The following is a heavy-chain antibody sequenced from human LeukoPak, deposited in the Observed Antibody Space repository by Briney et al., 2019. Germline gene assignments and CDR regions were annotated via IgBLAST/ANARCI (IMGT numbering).Heavy chain of an antibody. CDR1: GGSISSGDYY. J-gene: IGHJ4*02. D-gene: IGHD3-16*01. V-gene: IGHV4-61*08. CDR2: IYYSGST. CDR3: ARHEAPFHVDY. Sequence: PSETLSLTCTVSGGSISSGDYYWSWIRQPPGKGLEWIGYIYYSGSTNYNPSLKSRVTISVDTSKNQFSLKLSSVTAADTAVYYCARHEAPFHVDYWGQGTLVTVSS.